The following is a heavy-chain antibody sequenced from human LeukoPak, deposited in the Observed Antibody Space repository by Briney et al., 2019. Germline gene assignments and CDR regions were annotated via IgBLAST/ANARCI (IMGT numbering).Heavy chain of an antibody. D-gene: IGHD3-10*01. CDR2: IRSKTDGGTT. V-gene: IGHV3-15*01. J-gene: IGHJ4*02. CDR3: AKDSGSGSYHYDH. Sequence: GGSLRLSCAASGFTFSNVWMSWVRQAPGKGLEWVGRIRSKTDGGTTDHAAAVKGRFTISGDDSKNTLFLQMNSLKTEDTGMYYCAKDSGSGSYHYDHWGQGTLVTVSS. CDR1: GFTFSNVW.